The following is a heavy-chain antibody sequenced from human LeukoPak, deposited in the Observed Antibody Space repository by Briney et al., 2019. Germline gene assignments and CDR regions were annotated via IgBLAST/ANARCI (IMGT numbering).Heavy chain of an antibody. V-gene: IGHV4-59*01. Sequence: PSETLSLTCTVSGGSISSYYWSWLRQPPGKGLEWIGCIYYSGYTNYKSSLKSRATISVDTSKNQFSLKLSSVTAADTAVYYCARTTMVRGTYYMDVWGKGTTVTVSS. CDR3: ARTTMVRGTYYMDV. D-gene: IGHD3-10*01. J-gene: IGHJ6*03. CDR2: IYYSGYT. CDR1: GGSISSYY.